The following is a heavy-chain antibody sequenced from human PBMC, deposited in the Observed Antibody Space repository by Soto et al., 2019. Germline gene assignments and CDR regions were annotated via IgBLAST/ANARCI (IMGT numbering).Heavy chain of an antibody. V-gene: IGHV1-18*01. CDR3: ARVGVRPAAQPHYYSYYMDV. CDR1: GYTFTSYG. J-gene: IGHJ6*03. CDR2: ISAYNGNT. D-gene: IGHD2-2*01. Sequence: QVQLVQSGAEVKKPGASVKVSCKASGYTFTSYGISWVRQAPGQGLEWMGWISAYNGNTNYAQKLQGRVTMTTDTSTSTAYMELSSLRSDDTAVYYCARVGVRPAAQPHYYSYYMDVWGKGTTVTVSS.